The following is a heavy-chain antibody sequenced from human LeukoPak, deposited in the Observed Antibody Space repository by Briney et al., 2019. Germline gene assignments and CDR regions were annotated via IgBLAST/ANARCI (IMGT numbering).Heavy chain of an antibody. CDR3: ASGPHYCDSSGYYPEYIQH. CDR2: IYYSGST. CDR1: GGSISSSSYY. V-gene: IGHV4-39*07. Sequence: SETLSLTCTVSGGSISSSSYYWGWIRQPPGKGLEWIGSIYYSGSTYYNPSLKSRVTISVDTSKNQFSLKLSSVTAADTAVYYCASGPHYCDSSGYYPEYIQHWGQGTLVTVSS. D-gene: IGHD3-22*01. J-gene: IGHJ1*01.